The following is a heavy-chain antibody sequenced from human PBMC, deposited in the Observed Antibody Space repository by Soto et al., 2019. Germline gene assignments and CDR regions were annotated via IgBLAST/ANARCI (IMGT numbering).Heavy chain of an antibody. CDR1: GGSFSGYY. CDR3: ARVADIVVVVAATQDAFDI. CDR2: INHSGST. V-gene: IGHV4-34*01. Sequence: SETLSLTCAVYGGSFSGYYWSWIRQPPGKGLEWIGEINHSGSTNYNPSLKSRVTISVDTSKNQFSLKLSSVTAADTAVYYCARVADIVVVVAATQDAFDIWGQGTMVTVS. J-gene: IGHJ3*02. D-gene: IGHD2-15*01.